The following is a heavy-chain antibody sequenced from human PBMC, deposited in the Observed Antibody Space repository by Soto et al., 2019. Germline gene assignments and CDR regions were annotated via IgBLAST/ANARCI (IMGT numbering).Heavy chain of an antibody. Sequence: PSETLSLTCTVSGGSISSDDSYWSWIRQHPGKDLEWIGYIHYSGSTYHNPSLKSRVTISVDTSKNQFSLKLSSVTAADTAVYFCARSYYYGSGSYSYYFDYWGQGTLVTVSS. CDR1: GGSISSDDSY. J-gene: IGHJ4*02. D-gene: IGHD3-10*01. V-gene: IGHV4-31*03. CDR2: IHYSGST. CDR3: ARSYYYGSGSYSYYFDY.